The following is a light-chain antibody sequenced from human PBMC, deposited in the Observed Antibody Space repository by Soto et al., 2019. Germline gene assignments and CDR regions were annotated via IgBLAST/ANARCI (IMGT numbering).Light chain of an antibody. Sequence: EIVMTQSPATLSVSPGERATLSCRASQSVSSNLAWYQQKPGQAPRLLIYGASTRATGIPARSSGSGSGTEFTLTVSSLQSEDFAVLYCHQYNSRAPLSFGGGNKVEIK. J-gene: IGKJ4*01. CDR2: GAS. CDR3: HQYNSRAPLS. CDR1: QSVSSN. V-gene: IGKV3-15*01.